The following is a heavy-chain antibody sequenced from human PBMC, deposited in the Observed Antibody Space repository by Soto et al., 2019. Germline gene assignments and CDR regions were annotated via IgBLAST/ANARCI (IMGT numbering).Heavy chain of an antibody. CDR3: ARDRLMATAGTARHYFGLDV. Sequence: SETLSLTCTVSDGSIRSGGYYWSWVRQSPRRGLEWIGNIYYSGSTYYNPSLKSRLTISVDTSKNQFSLNLSSVTAADTAVYYCARDRLMATAGTARHYFGLDVWGQGTTVTVSS. J-gene: IGHJ6*02. V-gene: IGHV4-31*03. D-gene: IGHD5-18*01. CDR1: DGSIRSGGYY. CDR2: IYYSGST.